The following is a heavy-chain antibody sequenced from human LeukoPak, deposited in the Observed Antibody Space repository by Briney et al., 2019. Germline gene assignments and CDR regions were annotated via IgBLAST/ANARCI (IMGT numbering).Heavy chain of an antibody. CDR1: GGSISSSSYY. D-gene: IGHD5-18*01. V-gene: IGHV4-39*01. J-gene: IGHJ4*02. CDR3: ATCGYNYGYSDS. CDR2: IYYSGST. Sequence: SETLSLTCTVSGGSISSSSYYWGWIRQPPGKGLEWIGSIYYSGSTYYNPSLKSRVTISVDTSKNQFSLKLSSVTAADTAVYYCATCGYNYGYSDSWGQGTLVTVSS.